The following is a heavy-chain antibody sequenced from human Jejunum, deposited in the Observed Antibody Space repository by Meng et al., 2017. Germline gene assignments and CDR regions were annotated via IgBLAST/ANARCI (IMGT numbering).Heavy chain of an antibody. Sequence: GESLKISCESSRFTFTNYAMTWVRQTPGKGLEWVSIISASGDTTYYADSVKGRFTISRDNSQNTLYLQMDNLRPEDTAVYYCVPRITTNWGSGLDYWGQGTLVTVSS. CDR3: VPRITTNWGSGLDY. J-gene: IGHJ4*01. CDR2: ISASGDTT. CDR1: RFTFTNYA. V-gene: IGHV3-23*01. D-gene: IGHD7-27*01.